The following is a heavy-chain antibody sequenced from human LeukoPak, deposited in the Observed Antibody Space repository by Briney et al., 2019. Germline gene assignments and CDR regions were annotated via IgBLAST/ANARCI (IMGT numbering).Heavy chain of an antibody. J-gene: IGHJ4*02. CDR1: GGSISSSNW. CDR2: IYHGGST. CDR3: ARPVAGSSVWRSFDY. D-gene: IGHD6-19*01. Sequence: PSGTLSLTCAVSGGSISSSNWWSWVRQPPGKGLEWIGEIYHGGSTNYNPSLKSRVIISVDKSKNQFSLKLSSVTAADTAVYYCARPVAGSSVWRSFDYWGQGTLVTVSS. V-gene: IGHV4-4*02.